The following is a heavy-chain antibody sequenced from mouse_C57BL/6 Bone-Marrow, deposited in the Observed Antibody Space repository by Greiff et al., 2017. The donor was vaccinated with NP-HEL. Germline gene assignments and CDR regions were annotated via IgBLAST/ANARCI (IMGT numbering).Heavy chain of an antibody. CDR2: IYPGDGDT. D-gene: IGHD2-4*01. CDR3: AREGGLRRDWFAY. V-gene: IGHV1-80*01. Sequence: QVQLKESGAELVKPGASVKISCKASGYAFSSYWMNWVKQRPGKGLEWIGQIYPGDGDTNYNGKFKGKATLTADKSSSTAYMQLSSLTSEDSAVYFCAREGGLRRDWFAYWGQGTLVTVSA. J-gene: IGHJ3*01. CDR1: GYAFSSYW.